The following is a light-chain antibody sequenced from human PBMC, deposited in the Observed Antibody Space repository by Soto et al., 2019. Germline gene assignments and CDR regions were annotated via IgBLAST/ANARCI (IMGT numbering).Light chain of an antibody. CDR3: SSYTTTATRL. V-gene: IGLV2-14*03. CDR1: SSDVGAYNF. J-gene: IGLJ2*01. Sequence: QSVLTQPASVSGSPGQSITISCTGTSSDVGAYNFVSWYQHHPGKAPQLIIYDVNNRPSGVSDRFSGSKSGNTASLTISGLQAEDEADYYCSSYTTTATRLFGGGTKVTV. CDR2: DVN.